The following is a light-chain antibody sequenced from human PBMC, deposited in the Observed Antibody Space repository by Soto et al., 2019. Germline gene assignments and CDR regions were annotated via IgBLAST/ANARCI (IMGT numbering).Light chain of an antibody. Sequence: EIVLTQSPGTLSVSPGERATLSCRASQSVGRNYLAWYQQKPGQAPRLLIYDASSRATGIPDRFSGSGSGTDFPLTISRLEPEDFAVDYCQQYASSPLTFGGGTKVETK. V-gene: IGKV3-20*01. CDR1: QSVGRNY. J-gene: IGKJ4*01. CDR2: DAS. CDR3: QQYASSPLT.